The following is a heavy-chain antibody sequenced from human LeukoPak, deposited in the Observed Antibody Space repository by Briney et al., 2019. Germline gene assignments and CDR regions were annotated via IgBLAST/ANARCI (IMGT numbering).Heavy chain of an antibody. V-gene: IGHV3-21*01. CDR3: ARGSEWEPLYYFDY. CDR1: GFNFSIYN. CDR2: ISSSSGYL. J-gene: IGHJ4*02. Sequence: DGSLRISCTASGFNFSIYNMNCVRQATGKGLEWVALISSSSGYLYYTDSVKGRFTISRDNAKNSLYLQMNSLRAEDTAVYYCARGSEWEPLYYFDYWGQGNLVTVSS. D-gene: IGHD1-26*01.